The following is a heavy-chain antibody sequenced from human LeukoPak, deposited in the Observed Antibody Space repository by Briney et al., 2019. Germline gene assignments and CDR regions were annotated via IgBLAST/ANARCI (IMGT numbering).Heavy chain of an antibody. V-gene: IGHV4-61*01. CDR3: ARDSCSIISCYSDY. J-gene: IGHJ4*02. CDR1: VDSVSRARYY. D-gene: IGHD2-2*01. CDR2: IFYTGRT. Sequence: SETLSLPCTVSVDSVSRARYYCSWVRQPRGEGLEWIGYIFYTGRTKYNPSVESLVTISVDSYQNEFSLKLSSVTAADTAMYYCARDSCSIISCYSDYWGQGTLVTVSS.